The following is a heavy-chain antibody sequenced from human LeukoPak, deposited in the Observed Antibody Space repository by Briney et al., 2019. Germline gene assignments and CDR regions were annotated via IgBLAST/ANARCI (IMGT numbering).Heavy chain of an antibody. CDR3: ATSGNYYDSSGHDY. CDR2: ISGSGGRT. V-gene: IGHV3-23*01. Sequence: GGSLRLSCVASGFTFSSYAMSWVRQAPGKGLEWVSGISGSGGRTYYADSVKGRFTISRDTSKNTLYLQMNSLRAEDTAVYYCATSGNYYDSSGHDYWGQGTLVTVSS. D-gene: IGHD3-22*01. J-gene: IGHJ4*02. CDR1: GFTFSSYA.